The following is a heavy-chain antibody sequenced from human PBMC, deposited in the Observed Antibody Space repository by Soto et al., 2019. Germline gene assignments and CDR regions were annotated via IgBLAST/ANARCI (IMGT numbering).Heavy chain of an antibody. CDR1: GYTFTNFG. CDR3: ARENYGDYLNWFDP. J-gene: IGHJ5*02. Sequence: GASVKVSCKTSGYTFTNFGLSWVRQAPGQGLEWMGWISAYNGNTNYAQNFQGRVTMTTDTSTSTAYMELNSLRDEDTAVYYCARENYGDYLNWFDPWGQGTLVAVSS. D-gene: IGHD4-17*01. CDR2: ISAYNGNT. V-gene: IGHV1-18*01.